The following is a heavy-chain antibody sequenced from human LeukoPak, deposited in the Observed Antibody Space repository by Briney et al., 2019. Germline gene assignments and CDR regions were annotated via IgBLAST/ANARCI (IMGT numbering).Heavy chain of an antibody. CDR1: GFTFSSYG. CDR2: ISGSGGST. J-gene: IGHJ4*02. Sequence: GGTLRLSCAASGFTFSSYGMSWVRQAPGKGLEWVSAISGSGGSTYYADSVKGRFTISRDNPKNTLYLQMNSPRAEDTAVYYCAKWDTYYDSSGYYYSLWDYWGQGTLVTVSS. CDR3: AKWDTYYDSSGYYYSLWDY. V-gene: IGHV3-23*01. D-gene: IGHD3-22*01.